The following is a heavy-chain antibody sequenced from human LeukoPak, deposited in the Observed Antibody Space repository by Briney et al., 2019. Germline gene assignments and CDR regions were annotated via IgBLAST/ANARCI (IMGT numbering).Heavy chain of an antibody. Sequence: AGGSLRLSCAASGFTFSSYWMSWVRQAPGKGLEWVANIKQDGSEKYYVDSVKGRFTISRDNSKNTLYLQMNSLRAEDTAVYYCARGLSSSWPSVDYWGQGTLVTVSS. J-gene: IGHJ4*02. D-gene: IGHD6-13*01. CDR2: IKQDGSEK. V-gene: IGHV3-7*03. CDR3: ARGLSSSWPSVDY. CDR1: GFTFSSYW.